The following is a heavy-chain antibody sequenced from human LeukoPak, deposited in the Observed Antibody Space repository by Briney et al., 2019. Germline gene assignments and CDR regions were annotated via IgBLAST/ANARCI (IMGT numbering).Heavy chain of an antibody. J-gene: IGHJ4*02. CDR2: IYYSGST. CDR3: ARVFEGSGSYYYYFDY. Sequence: SETLSLTCTVSGGSISSSNHYWGWIRQPPGKGLEWIGSIYYSGSTYYNPSLKSRVTISVDTSKNQFSLKLSSVTAADTAVYYCARVFEGSGSYYYYFDYWGQGTLVTVSS. CDR1: GGSISSSNHY. V-gene: IGHV4-39*07. D-gene: IGHD3-10*01.